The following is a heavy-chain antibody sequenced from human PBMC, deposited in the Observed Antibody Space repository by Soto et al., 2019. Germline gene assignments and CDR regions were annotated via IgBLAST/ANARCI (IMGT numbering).Heavy chain of an antibody. CDR1: GFTFSSYG. J-gene: IGHJ4*02. D-gene: IGHD3-16*01. Sequence: GGSLRLSCAASGFTFSSYGMHWVRQAPGKGLEWVAVISYDGSNKYYADSVKGRFTISRDNSKSTLYLQMNSLGAEDTAVYYCAKGGYEGFSYFDYWGQGTLVTVSS. CDR2: ISYDGSNK. V-gene: IGHV3-30*18. CDR3: AKGGYEGFSYFDY.